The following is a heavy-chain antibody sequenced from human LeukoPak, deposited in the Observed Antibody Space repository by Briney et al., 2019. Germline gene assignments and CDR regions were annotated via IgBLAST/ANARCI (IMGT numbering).Heavy chain of an antibody. CDR1: GYTFTSYD. Sequence: GASVKVSCKASGYTFTSYDINWVRQATGQGLEWMGWMNPNSGNTGYAQKFQGRVTMTRNTSISTAYMELSSLRSEDTAVYYCARRGSNYYDSSGYLSFDYWGRGTLVTVSS. CDR2: MNPNSGNT. D-gene: IGHD3-22*01. CDR3: ARRGSNYYDSSGYLSFDY. V-gene: IGHV1-8*01. J-gene: IGHJ4*02.